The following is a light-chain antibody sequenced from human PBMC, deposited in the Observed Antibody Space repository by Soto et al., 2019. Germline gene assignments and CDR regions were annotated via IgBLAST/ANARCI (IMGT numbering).Light chain of an antibody. V-gene: IGKV1-5*03. CDR3: QQYNSYSRGT. CDR2: TAS. Sequence: DIQMTQSPSTLSASVGDRVTIACRASQNIKNWLAWYQQKPGKVPKLLIYTASSLESGVPSRFSGSGSGTEFTLTISSLQPDDFATYYCQQYNSYSRGTFGPGTKVEIK. CDR1: QNIKNW. J-gene: IGKJ1*01.